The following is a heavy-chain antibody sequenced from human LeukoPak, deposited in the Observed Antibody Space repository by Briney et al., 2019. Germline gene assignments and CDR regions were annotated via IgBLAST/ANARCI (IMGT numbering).Heavy chain of an antibody. CDR3: ATEELAGTTSLDY. CDR1: GGSISSGSYC. V-gene: IGHV4-61*02. Sequence: PSETLSLTCTVSGGSISSGSYCWSWIRQPAGKGLEWIGRIYTSGSTNYNPSLKSRVTISVDTSKNQFSLKLSSVTAADTAVFYCATEELAGTTSLDYWGQGTLVTVSS. CDR2: IYTSGST. J-gene: IGHJ4*02. D-gene: IGHD2-2*01.